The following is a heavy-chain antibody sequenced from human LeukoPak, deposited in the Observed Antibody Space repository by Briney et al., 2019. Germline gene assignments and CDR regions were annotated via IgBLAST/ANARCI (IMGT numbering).Heavy chain of an antibody. CDR1: GGSFSSTFYY. V-gene: IGHV4-39*01. Sequence: SETLSLTCTVSGGSFSSTFYYWGWIRQPPGKRLEWIGSIYYSGSTYYNPSLKSRVTISVDTSKNQFSLKLSSVTAADTAVYYCARQVQITIFGVVIPTGFDPWGQGTLVTVSS. D-gene: IGHD3-3*01. CDR3: ARQVQITIFGVVIPTGFDP. CDR2: IYYSGST. J-gene: IGHJ5*02.